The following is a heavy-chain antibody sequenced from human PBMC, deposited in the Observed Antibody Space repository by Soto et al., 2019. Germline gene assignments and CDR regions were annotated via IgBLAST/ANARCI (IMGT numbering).Heavy chain of an antibody. D-gene: IGHD5-18*01. CDR1: GDTFSNFD. V-gene: IGHV1-8*01. J-gene: IGHJ5*02. Sequence: QVQLVQSGAEVKKPGASVKVSCKASGDTFSNFDINWVRQATGQGPDWMGWMRADTGDTGHAQKFQGRISMTSDTSTSPPYMALRSLRAEDTAGYYGARYIYGQGFQSWGQGTLVIVSS. CDR3: ARYIYGQGFQS. CDR2: MRADTGDT.